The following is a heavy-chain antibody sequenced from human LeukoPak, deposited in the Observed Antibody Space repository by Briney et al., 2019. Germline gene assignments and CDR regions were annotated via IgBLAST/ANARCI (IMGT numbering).Heavy chain of an antibody. V-gene: IGHV3-13*01. CDR1: GFTFSSYG. Sequence: PGGSLRLSCAASGFTFSSYGMHWVRQATGKGLDWVSATGTAGDTYYPGSVKGRFTISIDNAKNSLYLQMNSLRAGDTAVYYCARAGYSSSSRRGGDDNWFDPWGQGTLVTVSS. D-gene: IGHD6-13*01. CDR2: TGTAGDT. J-gene: IGHJ5*02. CDR3: ARAGYSSSSRRGGDDNWFDP.